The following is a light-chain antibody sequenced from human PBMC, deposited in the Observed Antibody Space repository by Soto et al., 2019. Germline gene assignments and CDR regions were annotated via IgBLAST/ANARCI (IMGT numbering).Light chain of an antibody. V-gene: IGKV3-11*01. CDR1: QNVNNY. CDR3: QQRSSWLLT. CDR2: DAS. Sequence: EIVLTQSPATLSLSPGERATLSCRASQNVNNYLSWYQQRPGQAPKLLIYDASNRVTGIPVRFSGSGSGTDFTLTISSLEPEDFAVYYCQQRSSWLLTFGGGTKVEV. J-gene: IGKJ4*01.